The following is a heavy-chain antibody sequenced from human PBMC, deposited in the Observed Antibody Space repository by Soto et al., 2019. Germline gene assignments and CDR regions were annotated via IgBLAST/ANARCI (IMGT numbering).Heavy chain of an antibody. V-gene: IGHV1-69*08. CDR1: GGTFSSYT. Sequence: QVQLVQSGAEVKKPGSSVKVSCKASGGTFSSYTISWVRQAPGQGLEWMGRIIPILGIANYAQKFQGRVKITADKSTSTAYMELSSLRSEDTAVYYCARDEGAAAGRVDWGQGTLVTVSS. J-gene: IGHJ4*02. D-gene: IGHD6-13*01. CDR2: IIPILGIA. CDR3: ARDEGAAAGRVD.